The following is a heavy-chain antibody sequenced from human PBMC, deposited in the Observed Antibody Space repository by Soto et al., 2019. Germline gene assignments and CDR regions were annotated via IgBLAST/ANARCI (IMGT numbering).Heavy chain of an antibody. CDR2: IYYSGST. CDR1: GGYISSSHDY. Sequence: SETLCLTCTVSGGYISSSHDYWAWIRQSPGRGLEWIASIYYSGSTYHNPSLKSRISISVDTSKNQFSLNLTSVTAADTAVYYCARHGLTAYMVYYFDFWGQGTLVTV. D-gene: IGHD3-16*01. J-gene: IGHJ4*02. V-gene: IGHV4-39*01. CDR3: ARHGLTAYMVYYFDF.